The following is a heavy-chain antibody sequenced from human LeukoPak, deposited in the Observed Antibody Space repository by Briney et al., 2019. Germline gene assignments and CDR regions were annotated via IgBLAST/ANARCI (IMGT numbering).Heavy chain of an antibody. CDR1: GFTFSSYA. D-gene: IGHD3-22*01. CDR3: AKDFSIYYYDSSGPLILGAFDI. V-gene: IGHV3-23*01. CDR2: ISGSGGST. J-gene: IGHJ3*02. Sequence: GGSLRLSCAASGFTFSSYAMSWVRQAPGKGLEWVSAISGSGGSTYYADSVKGRFTISRDNSKNTLYLQMNSLRAEDTAVYYCAKDFSIYYYDSSGPLILGAFDIWGQGTMVTVSS.